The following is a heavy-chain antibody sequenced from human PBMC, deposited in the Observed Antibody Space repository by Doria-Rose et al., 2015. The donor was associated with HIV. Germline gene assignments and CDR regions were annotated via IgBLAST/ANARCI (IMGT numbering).Heavy chain of an antibody. V-gene: IGHV2-26*01. Sequence: SGPVLVKPTETLTLTCTVSGVSLSSPGMGLSWIRQPPGKALEWLANIFSDDDRSYKTSLTSRLTISRGTSKGQVVLTMTDMDPVDTATYYCARIKSSRWYHKYYFDFWGQGTLVIVSA. CDR1: GVSLSSPGMG. J-gene: IGHJ4*02. D-gene: IGHD6-13*01. CDR3: ARIKSSRWYHKYYFDF. CDR2: IFSDDDR.